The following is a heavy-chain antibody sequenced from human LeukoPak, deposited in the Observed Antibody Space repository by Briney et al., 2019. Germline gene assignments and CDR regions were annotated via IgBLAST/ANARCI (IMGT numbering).Heavy chain of an antibody. Sequence: AGGSLRLSCAASGFDFSTYAMSWVRQAPGKGLEWVSGIGGGDTHYADSVKGRFTISRDNSKSTVELHMSSLRVEDTAIYYCAKDGQSLNSMWDYLDSWGRGTLVTVSS. CDR3: AKDGQSLNSMWDYLDS. D-gene: IGHD1-26*01. J-gene: IGHJ4*02. CDR1: GFDFSTYA. V-gene: IGHV3-23*01. CDR2: IGGGDT.